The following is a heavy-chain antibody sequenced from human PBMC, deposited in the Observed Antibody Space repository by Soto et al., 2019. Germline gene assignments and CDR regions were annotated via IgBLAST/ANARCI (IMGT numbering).Heavy chain of an antibody. D-gene: IGHD3-3*01. J-gene: IGHJ6*02. CDR2: ISSNGGST. CDR3: VKDYDFWSGYTYAMDV. CDR1: GFTFSSYA. Sequence: GGSLRLSCSASGFTFSSYAMHWVRQAPGKGLEYVSAISSNGGSTYYADSVKGRFTISRDNSKNTLYLQMSSLRPEDTAVYYCVKDYDFWSGYTYAMDVWGQGTTVTVSS. V-gene: IGHV3-64D*08.